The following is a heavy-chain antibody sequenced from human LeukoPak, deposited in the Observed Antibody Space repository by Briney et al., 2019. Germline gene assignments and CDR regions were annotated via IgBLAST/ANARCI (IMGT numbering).Heavy chain of an antibody. CDR1: GFTFSSYA. J-gene: IGHJ6*03. D-gene: IGHD3-16*02. V-gene: IGHV3-23*01. CDR3: AKDTIMITFGGVISTYFTNYYYYYMDV. CDR2: ISGSGGST. Sequence: LTGGSLRLSCAASGFTFSSYAMSWVRQAPGKGLEWVSAISGSGGSTYYADSVKGRFTISRDNSKNTLYLQMNSLRAEDTAVYYCAKDTIMITFGGVISTYFTNYYYYYMDVWGKGTTVTVSS.